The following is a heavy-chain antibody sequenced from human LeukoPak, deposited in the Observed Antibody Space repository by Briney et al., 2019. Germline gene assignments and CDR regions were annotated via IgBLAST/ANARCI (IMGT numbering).Heavy chain of an antibody. V-gene: IGHV3-11*04. CDR1: GFTFSDYY. J-gene: IGHJ4*02. D-gene: IGHD3-22*01. CDR2: ISSSGSTI. CDR3: ARNLYYYDSSGYGY. Sequence: GGSLRLSCAASGFTFSDYYMSWIRQAPGEGLEWGSYISSSGSTIYYADSVKGRFTISRDNAKNSLYLQMNSLRAEDTAVYYCARNLYYYDSSGYGYWGQGTLVTVSS.